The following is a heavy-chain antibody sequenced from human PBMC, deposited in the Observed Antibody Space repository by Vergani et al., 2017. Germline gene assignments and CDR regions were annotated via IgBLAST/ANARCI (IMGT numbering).Heavy chain of an antibody. V-gene: IGHV1-69*02. Sequence: QVQLVQSGAEVKKPGSSVKVSCKASGGTFSSYTISWVRQAPGQGLEWMGRIIPILGIANYAQKFQGRVTITADKFTSKAYMELSSLRSEDPAVYYCASSGPSGGWFDPWGEGTLVTVSS. D-gene: IGHD3-10*01. CDR1: GGTFSSYT. J-gene: IGHJ5*02. CDR3: ASSGPSGGWFDP. CDR2: IIPILGIA.